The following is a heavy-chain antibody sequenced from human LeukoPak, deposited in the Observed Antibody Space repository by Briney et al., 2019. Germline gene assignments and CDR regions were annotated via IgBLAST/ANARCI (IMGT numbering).Heavy chain of an antibody. V-gene: IGHV5-51*01. Sequence: GGSLKISFKGSGCGFTSYWMGWVRRMPGKGLEWMGSIYPGDSDTRYSPSFEGRGNISADKSIITAYLQSSSLTASDTAMYYCARQIRGYSYGYYFDYWGQGTLVTVSS. J-gene: IGHJ4*02. CDR1: GCGFTSYW. CDR3: ARQIRGYSYGYYFDY. CDR2: IYPGDSDT. D-gene: IGHD5-18*01.